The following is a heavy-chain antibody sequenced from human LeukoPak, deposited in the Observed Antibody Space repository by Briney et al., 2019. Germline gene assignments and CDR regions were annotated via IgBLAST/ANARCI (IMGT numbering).Heavy chain of an antibody. V-gene: IGHV3-30*04. CDR2: ISYDGSKK. CDR3: AKKGYSNGWRDSYYFDC. J-gene: IGHJ4*02. Sequence: PGGSLRLSCAASGFTFSNYAMHWVRQAPGKGLEWVAIISYDGSKKYYADSVKGRFTISRDNSKLYLQMNSLRAEDTAVYYCAKKGYSNGWRDSYYFDCWGQGTLVTVSS. CDR1: GFTFSNYA. D-gene: IGHD6-19*01.